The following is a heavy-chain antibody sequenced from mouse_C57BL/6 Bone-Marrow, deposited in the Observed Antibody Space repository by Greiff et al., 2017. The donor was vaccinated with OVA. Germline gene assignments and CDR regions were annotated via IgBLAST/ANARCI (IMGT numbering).Heavy chain of an antibody. CDR3: ARGGELRLPY. V-gene: IGHV1-50*01. CDR2: IDPSDSYT. J-gene: IGHJ2*01. Sequence: QVQLQQPGAELVKPGASVKLSCKASGYTFTSYWMQWVKQRPGQGLEWIGEIDPSDSYTNYNQKFKGKATLTVDTSSSTAYMQLSSLTSEDSAVYYCARGGELRLPYGGQGTTLTVSS. CDR1: GYTFTSYW. D-gene: IGHD3-2*02.